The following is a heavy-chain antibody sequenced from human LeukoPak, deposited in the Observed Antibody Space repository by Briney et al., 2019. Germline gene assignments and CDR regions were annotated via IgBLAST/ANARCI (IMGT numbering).Heavy chain of an antibody. CDR3: AKCREMATMWVYMDV. V-gene: IGHV3-23*01. Sequence: PGGSLRLSCAVSGFTFSTYAMSWVRQAPGKGLEWVSSISGGGDTPKYAESVKGRFTISRDNSKNTLYLQMNSLRADETAVYYCAKCREMATMWVYMDVWGKGTTVTVSS. CDR1: GFTFSTYA. J-gene: IGHJ6*03. D-gene: IGHD5-24*01. CDR2: ISGGGDTP.